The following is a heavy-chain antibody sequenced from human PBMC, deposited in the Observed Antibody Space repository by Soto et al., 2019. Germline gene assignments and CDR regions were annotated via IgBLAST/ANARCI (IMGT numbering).Heavy chain of an antibody. Sequence: ASVKVSCKASGYTFTSYDINWVRQATGQGLEWMGWMNPNSGNTGYAQKFQGRVTMTRNTSISTAYMELSSLRSEDTAVYYCARGPYSSSWDYYYYYMDVWGKGTTVTSP. CDR2: MNPNSGNT. D-gene: IGHD6-13*01. V-gene: IGHV1-8*01. CDR1: GYTFTSYD. CDR3: ARGPYSSSWDYYYYYMDV. J-gene: IGHJ6*03.